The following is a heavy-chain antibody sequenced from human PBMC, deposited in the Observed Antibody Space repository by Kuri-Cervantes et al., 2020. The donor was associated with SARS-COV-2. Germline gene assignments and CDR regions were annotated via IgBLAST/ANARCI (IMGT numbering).Heavy chain of an antibody. CDR3: ARDAREASGYYYYYYMDV. CDR1: GDSISSSAYY. D-gene: IGHD5-24*01. CDR2: INHSGST. V-gene: IGHV4-39*07. J-gene: IGHJ6*03. Sequence: SETLSLTCTGSGDSISSSAYYWSWIRQPPGKGLEWIGEINHSGSTNYNPSLKSRVTISVDTSKNQFSLKLSSVTAADTAVYYCARDAREASGYYYYYYMDVWGKGTTVTVSS.